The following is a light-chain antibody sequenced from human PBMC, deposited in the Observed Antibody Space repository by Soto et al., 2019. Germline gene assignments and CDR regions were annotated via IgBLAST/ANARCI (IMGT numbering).Light chain of an antibody. V-gene: IGKV1-39*01. CDR3: QQSYSTPHT. Sequence: DIQMTQSPSSLSASVEGRVIITCRASQSISNHLNWYQQKPGKAPKLLIFAASSLQSGVPSRFSGSGSGTDFTLTISSLQPEDFATYYCQQSYSTPHTFGGGTKVDIK. CDR2: AAS. J-gene: IGKJ4*01. CDR1: QSISNH.